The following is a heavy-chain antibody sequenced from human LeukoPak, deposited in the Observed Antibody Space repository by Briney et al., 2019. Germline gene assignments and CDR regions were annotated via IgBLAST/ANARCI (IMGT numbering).Heavy chain of an antibody. D-gene: IGHD3-3*01. Sequence: SSETLSLTCTVSGGSVSSSGFYWGWIRQPPGKGLEWIGSIYYSGTTYYNPSLKSRVTISVDTSKNQFSLKLSSVTAADTAVYYCARESVTDAFDIWGQGTMVTVSS. CDR3: ARESVTDAFDI. CDR1: GGSVSSSGFY. J-gene: IGHJ3*02. CDR2: IYYSGTT. V-gene: IGHV4-39*02.